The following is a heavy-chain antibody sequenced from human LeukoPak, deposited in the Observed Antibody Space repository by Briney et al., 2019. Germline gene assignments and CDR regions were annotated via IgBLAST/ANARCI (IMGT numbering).Heavy chain of an antibody. CDR3: AKDWASGNYFDY. Sequence: GGSLRLSCAASGFTFSTYAMSWVRQAPGKGLEWVSATNGGGSDTYYANSVRGRFTISRDNSNNTLYLQMNSLRVEDTALYYCAKDWASGNYFDYWGQGTLDTVSS. V-gene: IGHV3-23*01. CDR1: GFTFSTYA. D-gene: IGHD1-14*01. CDR2: TNGGGSDT. J-gene: IGHJ4*02.